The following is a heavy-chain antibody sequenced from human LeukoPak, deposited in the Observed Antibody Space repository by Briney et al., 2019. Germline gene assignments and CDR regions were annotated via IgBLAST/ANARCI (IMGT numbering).Heavy chain of an antibody. CDR3: ASLRAIATFDY. CDR2: IYYSGST. J-gene: IGHJ4*02. CDR1: GGSISSGDYY. D-gene: IGHD1-26*01. V-gene: IGHV4-30-4*08. Sequence: SQTLSLTCTVSGGSISSGDYYWSWIRQPPGKGLEWIGYIYYSGSTYYNPSLKSRVTISVDTSKNQFSLKLSSVTAADTAVYYCASLRAIATFDYWGQGTLVNVSS.